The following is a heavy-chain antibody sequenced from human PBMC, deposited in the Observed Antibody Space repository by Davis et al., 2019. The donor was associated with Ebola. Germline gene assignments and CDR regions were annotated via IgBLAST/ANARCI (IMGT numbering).Heavy chain of an antibody. CDR3: ARVPAAASTSSGLDY. CDR1: GFTFSDYY. V-gene: IGHV3-11*01. J-gene: IGHJ4*02. D-gene: IGHD6-13*01. Sequence: GESLKISCAASGFTFSDYYMSWIRQAPGKGLEWVSYISSSGSTTYYADSVKGRFTISRDNAKNSLYLQMNSLRAEDTAVYYCARVPAAASTSSGLDYWGQGTLVTVSS. CDR2: ISSSGSTT.